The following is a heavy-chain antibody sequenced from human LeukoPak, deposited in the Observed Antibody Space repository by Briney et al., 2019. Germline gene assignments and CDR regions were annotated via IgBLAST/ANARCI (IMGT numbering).Heavy chain of an antibody. CDR1: GGSISSSNW. CDR2: IYHSGST. CDR3: ARDQLETYYYYYCGMDV. J-gene: IGHJ6*02. V-gene: IGHV4-4*02. Sequence: SETLSLTCAVSGGSISSSNWWSWVRQPPGKGLEWIGEIYHSGSTNYNPSLKSRVTISVDKSKNQFSLKLSFVTAADTAVYYCARDQLETYYYYYCGMDVWGQGTTVTVSS. D-gene: IGHD5-24*01.